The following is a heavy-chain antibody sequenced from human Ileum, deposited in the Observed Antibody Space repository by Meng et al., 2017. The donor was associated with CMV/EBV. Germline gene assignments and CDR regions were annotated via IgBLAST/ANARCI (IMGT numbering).Heavy chain of an antibody. CDR2: ISYDGVTK. J-gene: IGHJ5*02. D-gene: IGHD1-7*01. CDR1: GFTFSRFS. V-gene: IGHV3-30*04. Sequence: GESLKISCAASGFTFSRFSMHWVRLVPGKGLESVTFISYDGVTKYYADSVKGRFTISRDNSNSILYLQMTSLRGEDTGVYYCAKRTGTTIDLWGQGTQVTVSS. CDR3: AKRTGTTIDL.